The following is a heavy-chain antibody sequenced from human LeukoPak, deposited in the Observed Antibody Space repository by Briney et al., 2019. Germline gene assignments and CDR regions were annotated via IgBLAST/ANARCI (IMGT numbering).Heavy chain of an antibody. D-gene: IGHD4-17*01. V-gene: IGHV5-51*01. J-gene: IGHJ3*02. CDR2: IYPGDSDT. CDR3: ARVPRDYGDYGSMAFDI. CDR1: GYSFTSYW. Sequence: GESLKISCKGSGYSFTSYWIGWVRQMPGKGLEWMGIIYPGDSDTRYSPSFQGQVTISADKSISTAYLQWSSLKASDTAMYYCARVPRDYGDYGSMAFDIWGQGTMVTVSS.